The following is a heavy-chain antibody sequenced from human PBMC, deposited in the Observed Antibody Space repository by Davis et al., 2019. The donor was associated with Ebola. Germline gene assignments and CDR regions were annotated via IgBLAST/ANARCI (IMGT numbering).Heavy chain of an antibody. CDR1: GYTFTNYG. CDR3: ARVTSGWHSH. Sequence: ASVKVSCKASGYTFTNYGITWVRQAPGQGLEWMGWINPHNGNTNYAQNVQGRVTMTTDTSTSTAYMEVGSLRSDDTAVYYCARVTSGWHSHWGQGTLVTVSS. CDR2: INPHNGNT. V-gene: IGHV1-18*04. D-gene: IGHD6-19*01. J-gene: IGHJ4*02.